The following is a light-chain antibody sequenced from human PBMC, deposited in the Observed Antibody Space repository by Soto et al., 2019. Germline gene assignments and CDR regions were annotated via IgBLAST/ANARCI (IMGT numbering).Light chain of an antibody. Sequence: QSALTQPASVSGSPGQSIAISCTGTSSDVGGSNYVSWYQQHPGKAPKLVIYDVNYRPTGVSNRFSGSKSGNTASLTISGLQAEDEADYYCSSYTSSITLIFGGGTQLTVL. CDR3: SSYTSSITLI. J-gene: IGLJ2*01. CDR2: DVN. V-gene: IGLV2-14*03. CDR1: SSDVGGSNY.